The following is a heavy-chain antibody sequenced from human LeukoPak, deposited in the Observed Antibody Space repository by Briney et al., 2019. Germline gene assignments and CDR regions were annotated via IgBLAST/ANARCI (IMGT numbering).Heavy chain of an antibody. V-gene: IGHV4-59*01. D-gene: IGHD3-10*01. CDR2: IYYSGNT. CDR1: GDSISSYY. J-gene: IGHJ4*02. CDR3: ARSISGTYQYYFDY. Sequence: SETLSLTCTVSGDSISSYYWSWIRQPPGKGLEWIGYIYYSGNTNYNPSLKSRVTISVGTSKNQFSLKLSSVTAADTAVYYCARSISGTYQYYFDYWGQGTLVTVSS.